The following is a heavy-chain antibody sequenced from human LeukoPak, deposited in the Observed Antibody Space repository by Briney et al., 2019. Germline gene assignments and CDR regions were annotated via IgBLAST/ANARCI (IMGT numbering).Heavy chain of an antibody. CDR2: IYSGGST. D-gene: IGHD3-10*01. V-gene: IGHV3-53*01. J-gene: IGHJ4*02. Sequence: GGSLRLSCAASGFTVSSNHMSWVRQAPGKGLDWVSVIYSGGSTYYADSVKGRFTVSRDNSKNTLYLQMNSLRAEDRAVYYCAKEQTSSGFFDYWGQGTLVTVSS. CDR3: AKEQTSSGFFDY. CDR1: GFTVSSNH.